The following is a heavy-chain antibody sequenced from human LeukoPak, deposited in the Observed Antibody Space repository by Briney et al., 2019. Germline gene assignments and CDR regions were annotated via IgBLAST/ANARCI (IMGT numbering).Heavy chain of an antibody. Sequence: NSSQTLSLTCTVPGCSISSGAYYWSWIRQHPGNGLDWLGYIYDSGSTYYNPSLKRRVTISVDTSKILFSRRLNSVTAADTAVYYCARDRVAGWFDPWGQGTLVTVSS. V-gene: IGHV4-31*03. CDR2: IYDSGST. D-gene: IGHD3-10*01. CDR3: ARDRVAGWFDP. J-gene: IGHJ5*02. CDR1: GCSISSGAYY.